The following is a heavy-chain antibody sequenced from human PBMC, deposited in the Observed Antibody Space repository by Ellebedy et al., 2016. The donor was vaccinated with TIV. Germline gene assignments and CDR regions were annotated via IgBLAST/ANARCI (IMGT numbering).Heavy chain of an antibody. CDR3: ARDFRQNWNDPTGVWFDP. CDR1: GYTFADYY. Sequence: AAPVKVSCKPSGYTFADYYIHWVRQAPGQGLEWMGWLNPNTGVTHYAQNFQGRVTMTSDTSISAAYMELNILMSDDTAIYYCARDFRQNWNDPTGVWFDPWGQGTLVTVSS. V-gene: IGHV1-2*02. CDR2: LNPNTGVT. J-gene: IGHJ5*02. D-gene: IGHD1-1*01.